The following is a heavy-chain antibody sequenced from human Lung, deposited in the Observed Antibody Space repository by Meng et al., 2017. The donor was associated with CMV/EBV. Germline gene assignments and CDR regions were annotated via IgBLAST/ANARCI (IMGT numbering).Heavy chain of an antibody. J-gene: IGHJ4*02. V-gene: IGHV3-23*01. CDR1: GFTFSSYA. Sequence: GESLKISCAASGFTFSSYAMAWVRQAPGKGPEYVSAITGGGGNAYYTDSVKGRFTISRDNSKNTLYLQMNSLRVEDTAVYYCAKGGAEYCSGARCYHFDDXGQGXLVTVSS. CDR3: AKGGAEYCSGARCYHFDD. D-gene: IGHD2-2*01. CDR2: ITGGGGNA.